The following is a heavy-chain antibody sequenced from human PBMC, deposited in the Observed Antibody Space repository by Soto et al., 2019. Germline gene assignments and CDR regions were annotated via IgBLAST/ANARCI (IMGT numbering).Heavy chain of an antibody. Sequence: GGSLRLSCAASGFTFSSYGMHWVRQAPGKGLEWVAVIWYDGSNKYYADSVKGRFSISRDNSKNTLYLQMNSLRAEDTAVYYCARDERTYYDFWSGYYRKDYYYGMDVWGQGTTVTVSS. CDR3: ARDERTYYDFWSGYYRKDYYYGMDV. J-gene: IGHJ6*02. V-gene: IGHV3-33*01. CDR2: IWYDGSNK. D-gene: IGHD3-3*01. CDR1: GFTFSSYG.